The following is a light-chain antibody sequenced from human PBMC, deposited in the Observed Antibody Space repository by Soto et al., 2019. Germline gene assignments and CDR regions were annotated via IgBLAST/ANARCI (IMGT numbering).Light chain of an antibody. Sequence: DIQMTQSPSSLSASVGDIVTITCRASQSISSYLNWYQQKPGKAPKLLIYAASSLQSGVPSRFSGSGSGTDFTLTISSLQPEDFATYYCQQSYSTPLWTFGQGTKVDIK. CDR1: QSISSY. V-gene: IGKV1-39*01. CDR3: QQSYSTPLWT. J-gene: IGKJ1*01. CDR2: AAS.